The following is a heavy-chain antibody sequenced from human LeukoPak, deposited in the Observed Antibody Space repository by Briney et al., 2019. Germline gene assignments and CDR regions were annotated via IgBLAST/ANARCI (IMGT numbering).Heavy chain of an antibody. CDR1: GVSIGTSTHY. V-gene: IGHV4-39*01. J-gene: IGHJ4*02. D-gene: IGHD2-15*01. CDR2: MFYGGST. Sequence: SETPSLTCTVSGVSIGTSTHYWAWIRQPPGMELEWIASMFYGGSTYYKASLRSRVSLSVDTSRNQFSLKLTSVTASDTAIFYCGRQGGWGGAASLIDFWGQGTLVTVSS. CDR3: GRQGGWGGAASLIDF.